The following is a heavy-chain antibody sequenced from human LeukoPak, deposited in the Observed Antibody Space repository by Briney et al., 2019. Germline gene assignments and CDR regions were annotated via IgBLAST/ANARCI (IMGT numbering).Heavy chain of an antibody. V-gene: IGHV1-24*01. CDR1: GYTLTELS. D-gene: IGHD4-17*01. CDR2: FDPEDGET. CDR3: ATLPPPTTVTTPFLFDY. J-gene: IGHJ4*02. Sequence: GASVKVSCKVSGYTLTELSMHWVRQAPGKGREWMGGFDPEDGETIYAQKFQGRVTMTEDTSTDTAYMELSSLRSEDTAVYYCATLPPPTTVTTPFLFDYWGQGTLVTVSS.